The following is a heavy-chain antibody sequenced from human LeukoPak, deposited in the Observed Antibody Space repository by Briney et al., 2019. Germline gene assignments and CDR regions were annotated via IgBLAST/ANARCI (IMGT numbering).Heavy chain of an antibody. CDR1: GYSFTSYW. CDR2: IYPGDSDT. Sequence: GESLKISCKGSGYSFTSYWISWVRQMPGKGLEWMGIIYPGDSDTRYSPSFQGQVTISADKSISTAYLQWSSLKASDTAMYYCARHTYYYDSSGWAPDYWGQGTLVTVSS. D-gene: IGHD3-22*01. CDR3: ARHTYYYDSSGWAPDY. J-gene: IGHJ4*02. V-gene: IGHV5-51*01.